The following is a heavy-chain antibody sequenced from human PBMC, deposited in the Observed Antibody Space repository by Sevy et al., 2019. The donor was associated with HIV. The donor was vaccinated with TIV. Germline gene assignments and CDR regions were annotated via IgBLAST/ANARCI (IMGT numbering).Heavy chain of an antibody. CDR1: GFTFSSYS. J-gene: IGHJ5*02. CDR2: ISSSSSYI. D-gene: IGHD6-13*01. CDR3: ARDGQQQLGHNWFDP. V-gene: IGHV3-21*01. Sequence: GGSLRLSCAASGFTFSSYSMNWVRQAPGKGLEWVSSISSSSSYIYYAGSVKGRFTISRDNAKNSLYLQMNSLRAEDTAVYYCARDGQQQLGHNWFDPWGQGTLVTVSS.